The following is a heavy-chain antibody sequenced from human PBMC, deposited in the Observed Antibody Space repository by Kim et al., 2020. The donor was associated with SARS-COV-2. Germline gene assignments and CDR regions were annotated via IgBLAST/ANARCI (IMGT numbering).Heavy chain of an antibody. V-gene: IGHV4-59*01. CDR2: IYYSGSS. CDR1: GGSISSYY. J-gene: IGHJ4*02. D-gene: IGHD3-10*01. Sequence: SETLSFTCTVSGGSISSYYWSWIRQPPGKGLEWIGYIYYSGSSNYNPSLKSRVTISVDTSKNQFSLKLSSVTAADPAVYYCARLYHGSGSSFVYWGQETLDTVSS. CDR3: ARLYHGSGSSFVY.